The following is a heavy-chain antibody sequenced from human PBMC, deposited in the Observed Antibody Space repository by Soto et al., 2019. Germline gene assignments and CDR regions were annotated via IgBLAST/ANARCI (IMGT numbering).Heavy chain of an antibody. V-gene: IGHV3-23*01. CDR1: GFTCSSYA. D-gene: IGHD2-2*01. J-gene: IGHJ6*02. Sequence: GSLRLSCAASGFTCSSYAMSWVRQAPGKGLERVSAISGSGGSTYYADYVKGRFTISRENSKNTLYLQMNSLRAEDTAVYYCAKGLHCSSTSCYWEVGYYYYGIDVWGQGTTVTVSS. CDR3: AKGLHCSSTSCYWEVGYYYYGIDV. CDR2: ISGSGGST.